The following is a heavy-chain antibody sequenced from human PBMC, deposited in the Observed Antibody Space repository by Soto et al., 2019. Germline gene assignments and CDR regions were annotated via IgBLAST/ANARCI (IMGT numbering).Heavy chain of an antibody. D-gene: IGHD6-6*01. Sequence: PSETLSLTCTVSGGSIRYFYWSWIRQPPGKGLEWIGYIYYSGSTNYSPSLKSRVTISVDTSKNQFSLNLRSMSPADTAVYYCARVGGLAARTFDYWGPGTLVTVSS. J-gene: IGHJ4*02. CDR3: ARVGGLAARTFDY. CDR1: GGSIRYFY. CDR2: IYYSGST. V-gene: IGHV4-59*01.